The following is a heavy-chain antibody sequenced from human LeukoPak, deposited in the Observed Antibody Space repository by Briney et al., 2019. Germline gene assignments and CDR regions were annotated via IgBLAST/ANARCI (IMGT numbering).Heavy chain of an antibody. J-gene: IGHJ5*02. CDR3: ASGYDSSGYYSNWFDP. D-gene: IGHD3-22*01. Sequence: EASVKVSCKASGGTFSSYAISWVRQAPGQGLEWMGGIIPIFGTANYAQKFQGRVTITADESTSTAYMELSSLRSEDTAVYYCASGYDSSGYYSNWFDPWGQGTLVTVSS. V-gene: IGHV1-69*13. CDR1: GGTFSSYA. CDR2: IIPIFGTA.